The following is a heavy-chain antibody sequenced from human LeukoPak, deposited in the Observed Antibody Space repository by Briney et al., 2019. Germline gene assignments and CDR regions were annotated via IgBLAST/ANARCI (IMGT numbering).Heavy chain of an antibody. CDR2: ISSSRSYI. J-gene: IGHJ4*02. V-gene: IGHV3-21*01. D-gene: IGHD3-16*01. CDR1: GFTFSSHS. CDR3: ARDLQGGDYYDY. Sequence: GGSLRLSCAASGFTFSSHSMNWVRQAPGKGLEWVSSISSSRSYIYYADSVKVRFTISRDNAKNSLYLQMNSLRAEDTAVYYCARDLQGGDYYDYWGQGTLVTVSS.